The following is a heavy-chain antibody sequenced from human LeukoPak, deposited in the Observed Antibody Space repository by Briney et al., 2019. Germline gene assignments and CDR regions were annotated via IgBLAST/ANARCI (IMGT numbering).Heavy chain of an antibody. CDR2: ISSGSTTI. J-gene: IGHJ3*02. CDR3: ARRPQQQLDPWDAFDI. CDR1: GFTFSYYS. D-gene: IGHD1-1*01. V-gene: IGHV3-48*01. Sequence: PGGSLRLSCAASGFTFSYYSMSWVRQAPGKGLEWISYISSGSTTIYYADSVKGRFTISRDYAKNSLYLQMNSLRGEDTAVYYCARRPQQQLDPWDAFDIWGQGTMVTVSS.